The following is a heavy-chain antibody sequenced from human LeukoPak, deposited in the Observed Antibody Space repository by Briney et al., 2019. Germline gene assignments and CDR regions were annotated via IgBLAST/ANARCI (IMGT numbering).Heavy chain of an antibody. CDR3: ASRIPPRDVVPAANYYGMDV. D-gene: IGHD2-2*01. CDR2: ISAYNGNT. J-gene: IGHJ6*02. V-gene: IGHV1-18*01. Sequence: GASVKVSCKASGYTFTSYGISWVRQAPGQGLEWMGWISAYNGNTNYAQKLQGRVTITADESTSTAYMELSSLRSEDTAVYYCASRIPPRDVVPAANYYGMDVWGQGTTVTVSS. CDR1: GYTFTSYG.